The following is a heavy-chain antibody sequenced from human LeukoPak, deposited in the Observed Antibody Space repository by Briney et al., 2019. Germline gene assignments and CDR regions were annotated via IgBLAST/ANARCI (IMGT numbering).Heavy chain of an antibody. CDR2: MNPNSGNT. D-gene: IGHD2-15*01. Sequence: ASVKASCKASGYTFTSYDINWVRQATGQGLEWMGWMNPNSGNTGYAQKFQGRVTMTRNTPISTAYMELSSLRSEDTAVYYCARGPGYCSGGSCGDFDYWGQGTLVTVSS. V-gene: IGHV1-8*01. J-gene: IGHJ4*02. CDR1: GYTFTSYD. CDR3: ARGPGYCSGGSCGDFDY.